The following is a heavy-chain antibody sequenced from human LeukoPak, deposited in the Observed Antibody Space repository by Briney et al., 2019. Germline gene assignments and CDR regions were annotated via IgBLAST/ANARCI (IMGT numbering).Heavy chain of an antibody. CDR3: AKEVTYCRRSSCNDEFYV. D-gene: IGHD2-2*01. CDR1: GFRFSTSG. CDR2: IRFDGSDE. Sequence: PGGSLRLSCAASGFRFSTSGMHWVRQGPGKGLEWVSFIRFDGSDEDHGDSVKGRFTLSRDNSKNTMYLQMNSLRAEDTAVYYGAKEVTYCRRSSCNDEFYVWGRGIMVIVSS. V-gene: IGHV3-30*02. J-gene: IGHJ3*01.